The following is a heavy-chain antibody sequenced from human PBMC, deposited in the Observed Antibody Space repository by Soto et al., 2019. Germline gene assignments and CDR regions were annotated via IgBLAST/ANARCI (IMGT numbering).Heavy chain of an antibody. CDR3: ARSMYYSDGSNYSPFEY. Sequence: QVQLQESGPGLVKPSETLSLTCTVSGGSVSSGNYFWSWIRQPPGKGLEWIGYFDYTGSTNYDPSLKSRVTISIDASKNQFSLRLRSVTAADTAVYYCARSMYYSDGSNYSPFEYCGQGTLVTVSS. CDR2: FDYTGST. V-gene: IGHV4-61*01. J-gene: IGHJ4*02. D-gene: IGHD3-22*01. CDR1: GGSVSSGNYF.